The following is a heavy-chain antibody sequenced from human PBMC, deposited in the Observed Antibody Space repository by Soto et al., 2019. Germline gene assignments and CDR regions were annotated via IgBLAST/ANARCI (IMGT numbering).Heavy chain of an antibody. CDR1: GGSISSGDYY. J-gene: IGHJ5*02. D-gene: IGHD2-21*02. CDR2: IYYSGST. CDR3: ARAMVVTQNWFDP. V-gene: IGHV4-30-4*01. Sequence: QVQLQESGPGLVKPSQTLSLTCTVSGGSISSGDYYWSWIRQPPGKGLEWIGYIYYSGSTYYNPSAQSRVTISVDTSPNHFSLKLSSVTAADTAVYYCARAMVVTQNWFDPWGQGTLVPVSS.